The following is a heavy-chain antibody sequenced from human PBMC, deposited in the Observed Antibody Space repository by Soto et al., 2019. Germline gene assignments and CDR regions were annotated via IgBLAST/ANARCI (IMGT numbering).Heavy chain of an antibody. CDR3: TRDASRDSSARGWFDP. D-gene: IGHD6-13*01. V-gene: IGHV3-21*01. Sequence: PGGSLILSCAASGFKFRSFTMNWVRQAPGKGLEWVSTISSNSAYIYYTDALRGRFTISRDNAKNSLHLQMNSLRAEDTAVYYCTRDASRDSSARGWFDPWGPGTLVTVSS. CDR1: GFKFRSFT. CDR2: ISSNSAYI. J-gene: IGHJ5*02.